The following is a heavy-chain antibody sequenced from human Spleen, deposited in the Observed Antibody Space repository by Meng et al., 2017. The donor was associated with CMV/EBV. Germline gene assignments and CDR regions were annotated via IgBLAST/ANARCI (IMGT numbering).Heavy chain of an antibody. D-gene: IGHD4-17*01. CDR3: AKDSDHGDYVGDY. J-gene: IGHJ4*02. CDR1: GLTVSGNY. V-gene: IGHV3-66*02. CDR2: IYSGGST. Sequence: GESLKISCAASGLTVSGNYMSWVRQAPGKGLEWVSIIYSGGSTYYTDSVKGRFIISRDNSENTLYLQMNSLRREDTAVYFCAKDSDHGDYVGDYWGQGTLVTVSS.